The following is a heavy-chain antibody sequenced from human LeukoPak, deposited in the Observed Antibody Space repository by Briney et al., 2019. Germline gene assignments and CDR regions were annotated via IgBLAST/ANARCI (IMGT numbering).Heavy chain of an antibody. CDR2: ISSRSSYI. V-gene: IGHV3-21*01. D-gene: IGHD6-19*01. CDR1: GFTFSSYT. J-gene: IGHJ4*02. CDR3: AREGSGWNFDY. Sequence: GGSLRLSCAASGFTFSSYTMNWVRQAPGKGLEWVSSISSRSSYIYYADSVKGRFTIARDNAKNSLYLQMNSLRAEDTAVYYCAREGSGWNFDYWGQGTLVTVPS.